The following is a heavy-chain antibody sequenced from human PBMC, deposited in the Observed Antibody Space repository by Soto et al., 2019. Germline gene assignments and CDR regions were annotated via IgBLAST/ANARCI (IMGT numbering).Heavy chain of an antibody. V-gene: IGHV3-23*01. Sequence: GGSLRLSCAASGFTFSSYAMSWVRQAPGKGLEWVSGISGGGGSTYYADSVKGRFTISRDSSKNTLYLQMNSLRAEDTAVYYCAKGYGSGSYYYFDYWGQGTLVTVSS. CDR1: GFTFSSYA. D-gene: IGHD3-10*01. CDR2: ISGGGGST. CDR3: AKGYGSGSYYYFDY. J-gene: IGHJ4*02.